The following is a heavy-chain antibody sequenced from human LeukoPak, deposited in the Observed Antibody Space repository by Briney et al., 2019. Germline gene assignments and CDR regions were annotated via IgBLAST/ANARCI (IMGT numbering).Heavy chain of an antibody. D-gene: IGHD6-13*01. J-gene: IGHJ4*02. V-gene: IGHV4-31*03. CDR3: AGNHVHSSSWYYFDY. CDR1: GGSISSGGYY. Sequence: SPTLSLTCTVSGGSISSGGYYWSWIRQHPGKGLEWIGYIYYSGSTYYNPSLKSRVTISVDTSKNQFSLKLSSVTAADTAVYYCAGNHVHSSSWYYFDYWGQGTLVTVSS. CDR2: IYYSGST.